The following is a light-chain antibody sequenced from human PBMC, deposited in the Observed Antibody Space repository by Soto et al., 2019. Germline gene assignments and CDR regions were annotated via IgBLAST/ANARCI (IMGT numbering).Light chain of an antibody. J-gene: IGKJ5*01. CDR3: QQARSFPIT. CDR1: QSVSSD. CDR2: GAS. V-gene: IGKV3-15*01. Sequence: EIVMTQSPATLSVSPGERATLSCRASQSVSSDLAWYHQKPGQAPRLLIYGASTRATGIPARFSGSGSGTEFTLTISSLQPEDFATYSCQQARSFPITFGQGTRLEIK.